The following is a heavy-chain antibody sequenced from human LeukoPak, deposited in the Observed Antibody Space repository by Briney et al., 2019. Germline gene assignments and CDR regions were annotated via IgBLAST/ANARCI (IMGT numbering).Heavy chain of an antibody. V-gene: IGHV3-48*04. Sequence: GGSLRLSCAASGFTFSSYSMNWVRQAPGKGLEWVSYISSSSSTIYYADSVKGRLTISRDNAKNSLYLQMNSLRAEDTAVYYCARVLWVRGYDYWGQGTLVTVSS. CDR2: ISSSSSTI. CDR3: ARVLWVRGYDY. J-gene: IGHJ4*02. D-gene: IGHD3-10*01. CDR1: GFTFSSYS.